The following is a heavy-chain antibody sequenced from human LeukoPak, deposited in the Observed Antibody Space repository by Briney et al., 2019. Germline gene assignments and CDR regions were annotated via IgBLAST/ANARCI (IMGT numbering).Heavy chain of an antibody. J-gene: IGHJ5*02. Sequence: SETLSLTCTVSTASISSGNYYWTWIRQPAGKGLEWIGRIHTSGSTIYNPSLKSRVTMSLDTSKNQFSLRLSSVTAADTAVYYCAGDLGYYDSTGYVNWFDPWGQGTLVTVSS. CDR2: IHTSGST. D-gene: IGHD3-22*01. V-gene: IGHV4-61*02. CDR3: AGDLGYYDSTGYVNWFDP. CDR1: TASISSGNYY.